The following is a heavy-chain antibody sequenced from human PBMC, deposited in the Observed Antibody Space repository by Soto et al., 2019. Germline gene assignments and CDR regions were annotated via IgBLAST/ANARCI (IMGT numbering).Heavy chain of an antibody. CDR2: ISSSSENI. J-gene: IGHJ4*01. CDR3: ARLPKGSVVTG. V-gene: IGHV3-48*02. Sequence: VQLVESGGGVVSPGGSLRLSCVGSGFSFRDHSMNWVRQPPGKGLQWISYISSSSENIYYADSVKGRFTVSRDNAKNTFFLQMNSLRDDDSAIYYCARLPKGSVVTGWGQGSLVTVSS. D-gene: IGHD2-21*02. CDR1: GFSFRDHS.